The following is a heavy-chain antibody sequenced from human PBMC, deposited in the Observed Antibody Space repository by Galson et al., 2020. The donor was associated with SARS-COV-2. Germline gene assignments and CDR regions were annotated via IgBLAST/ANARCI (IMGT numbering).Heavy chain of an antibody. CDR3: ATFKGEWELDYFDY. V-gene: IGHV3-23*01. Sequence: GGSLRLSCAASGFTFSSYAMSWVRQAPGKGLEWVSAISGSGGSTYYADSVKGRFTISRDNSKNTLYLQMDSLRAEDTAVYYCATFKGEWELDYFDYWGQGTLVTVSS. J-gene: IGHJ4*02. CDR2: ISGSGGST. D-gene: IGHD1-26*01. CDR1: GFTFSSYA.